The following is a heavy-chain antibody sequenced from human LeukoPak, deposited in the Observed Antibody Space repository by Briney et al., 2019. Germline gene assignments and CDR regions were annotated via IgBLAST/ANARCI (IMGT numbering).Heavy chain of an antibody. Sequence: GGSLRLFCAASGFTSSSYALNWVRQAPGKGLEWVATVSGSGDRMYHADSVKGRFTISRDNSKNTIYLQMNSLRAEDTALYYCAKAAAAPGFDFWGQGTLVTVSS. CDR2: VSGSGDRM. J-gene: IGHJ4*02. D-gene: IGHD6-13*01. CDR3: AKAAAAPGFDF. CDR1: GFTSSSYA. V-gene: IGHV3-23*01.